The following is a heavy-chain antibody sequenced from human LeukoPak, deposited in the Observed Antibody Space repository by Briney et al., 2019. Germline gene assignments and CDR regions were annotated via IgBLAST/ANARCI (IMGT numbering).Heavy chain of an antibody. CDR3: AKDSMDYYDSSGGPFDY. D-gene: IGHD3-22*01. Sequence: GGSLRLSCAASGFGFSSYWMHWVRQVPGRGPLWVSHISTDGSTTNYADSVKGRFTTSRDNSKNTLYLQMNSLRAEDTAVYYCAKDSMDYYDSSGGPFDYWGQGTLVTVSS. CDR1: GFGFSSYW. J-gene: IGHJ4*02. CDR2: ISTDGSTT. V-gene: IGHV3-74*01.